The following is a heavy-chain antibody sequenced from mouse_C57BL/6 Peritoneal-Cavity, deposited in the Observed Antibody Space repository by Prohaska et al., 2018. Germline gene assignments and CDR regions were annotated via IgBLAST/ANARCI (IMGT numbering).Heavy chain of an antibody. CDR2: IKSDVSAI. V-gene: IGHV11-2*01. Sequence: EVQLLETGGGLVQPGGSRGLSCEGSGFTFSGFWMSWVRQTPGKTLEWIGDIKSDVSAIKDAASIKDRFTIFRDNDKSTLYLQMSNVRSEDTATYFCMRYGNYWYFDVWGTGTTVTVSS. J-gene: IGHJ1*03. D-gene: IGHD2-1*01. CDR1: GFTFSGFW. CDR3: MRYGNYWYFDV.